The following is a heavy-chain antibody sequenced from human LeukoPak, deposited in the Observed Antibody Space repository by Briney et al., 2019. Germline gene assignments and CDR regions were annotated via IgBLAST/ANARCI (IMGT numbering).Heavy chain of an antibody. CDR2: ISAYNGNT. V-gene: IGHV1-18*01. CDR3: AREEIVGATTVAYFDY. Sequence: ASVKVSCKASGYTFTSYGISWVRQAPGQGLEGMGWISAYNGNTNYAQKLQGRVTMTTDTSTSTAYMELRSLRSDDTAVYYCAREEIVGATTVAYFDYWGQGTLVTVSS. CDR1: GYTFTSYG. D-gene: IGHD1-26*01. J-gene: IGHJ4*02.